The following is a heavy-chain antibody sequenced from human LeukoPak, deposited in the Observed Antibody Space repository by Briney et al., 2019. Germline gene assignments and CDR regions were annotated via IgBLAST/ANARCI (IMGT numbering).Heavy chain of an antibody. J-gene: IGHJ4*02. CDR1: GGSISSYY. V-gene: IGHV4-59*12. D-gene: IGHD3-10*01. Sequence: SETLSLTCTASGGSISSYYWSWIRQPPGKGLEWIGEIYHSGSTNYNPSLKSRVTISVDKSKNQFSLKLSSVTAADTAVYYCARGLWFRSPPTDWGQGTLVTVSS. CDR2: IYHSGST. CDR3: ARGLWFRSPPTD.